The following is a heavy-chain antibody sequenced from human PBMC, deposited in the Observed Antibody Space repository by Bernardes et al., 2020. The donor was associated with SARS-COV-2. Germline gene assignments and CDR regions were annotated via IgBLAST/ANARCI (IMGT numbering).Heavy chain of an antibody. J-gene: IGHJ4*02. D-gene: IGHD3-3*01. CDR2: IYYSWST. Sequence: SETLSLTCTVSGGSISSSSYYWGWIRQPPGKGLEWIGSIYYSWSTYYNPSLKSRVTISVDTSKNQFSLKLSSVTAADTAVYYCARVTYYDFWSGLENNYYCDYWGQGTLVTDSS. CDR1: GGSISSSSYY. V-gene: IGHV4-39*07. CDR3: ARVTYYDFWSGLENNYYCDY.